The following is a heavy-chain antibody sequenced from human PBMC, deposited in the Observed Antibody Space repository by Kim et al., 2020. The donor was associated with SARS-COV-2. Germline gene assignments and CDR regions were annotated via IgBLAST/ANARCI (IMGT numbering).Heavy chain of an antibody. V-gene: IGHV4-30-4*01. CDR1: GGSISSGDYY. CDR2: IYYSGST. J-gene: IGHJ4*02. D-gene: IGHD2-2*01. Sequence: SETLSLTCTVSGGSISSGDYYWSWIRQPPGKGLEWIGYIYYSGSTYYNPSLKSRVTISVDTSKNQFSLKLSSVTAADTAVYYCARVLGYCSSTSFHIDYWGQGTLVTVSS. CDR3: ARVLGYCSSTSFHIDY.